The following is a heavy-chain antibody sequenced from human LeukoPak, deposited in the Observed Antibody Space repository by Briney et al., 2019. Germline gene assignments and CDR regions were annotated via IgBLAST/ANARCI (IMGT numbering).Heavy chain of an antibody. V-gene: IGHV4-61*08. CDR3: ARAPQISSLYRSGWYGSL. J-gene: IGHJ4*02. D-gene: IGHD6-19*01. CDR2: IYYSGST. CDR1: GGSISSSGYY. Sequence: PSETLSLTCTVSGGSISSSGYYWSWIRQPPGKGLEWIGYIYYSGSTNYNPSLKSRVTISVDTSKNQFSLKLSSVTAADTAVYYCARAPQISSLYRSGWYGSLWGQGTLVTVSS.